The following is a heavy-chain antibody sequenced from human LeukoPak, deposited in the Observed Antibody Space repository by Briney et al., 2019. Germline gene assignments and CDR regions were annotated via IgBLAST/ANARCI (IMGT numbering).Heavy chain of an antibody. J-gene: IGHJ3*02. CDR2: IIPIFGTA. V-gene: IGHV1-69*13. CDR3: ARGTNDYGGKGGNAFDI. D-gene: IGHD4-23*01. CDR1: GGTFSSYA. Sequence: GASVKVSCKASGGTFSSYAISWVRQAPGQGLEWMGGIIPIFGTANYAQKFQGRVTITADESTSTAYMELSSLRSEDTAVYYCARGTNDYGGKGGNAFDIWGQGTMVTVSS.